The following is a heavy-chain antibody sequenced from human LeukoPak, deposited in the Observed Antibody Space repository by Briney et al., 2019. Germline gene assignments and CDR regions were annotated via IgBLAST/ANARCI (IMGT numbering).Heavy chain of an antibody. V-gene: IGHV3-11*01. CDR1: GFTFSDYY. J-gene: IGHJ6*03. D-gene: IGHD6-19*01. CDR3: ASGPVAAYYYYYYMDV. Sequence: PGGSLRLSCAASGFTFSDYYMSWIRQAPGKGLEWVSYISSSGSTIYYADSVKGRFTISRDNAKNSLYLQMNSLRAEDTAVYYCASGPVAAYYYYYYMDVWGKGTTVTVSS. CDR2: ISSSGSTI.